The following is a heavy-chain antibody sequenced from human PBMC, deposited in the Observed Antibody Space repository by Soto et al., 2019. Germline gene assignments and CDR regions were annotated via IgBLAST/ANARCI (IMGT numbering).Heavy chain of an antibody. V-gene: IGHV4-34*01. CDR1: GGSFSAYY. CDR3: ARTTAVPNTLRSRYFFDY. Sequence: PSETLSLTCAVYGGSFSAYYWSWIRQPPGKGLEWIGEINHSGSTNYNPSLKSRVTISVDTSKNQFSLKLSSVTAADTAVYYCARTTAVPNTLRSRYFFDYWGQGTLVTVSS. D-gene: IGHD4-17*01. CDR2: INHSGST. J-gene: IGHJ4*02.